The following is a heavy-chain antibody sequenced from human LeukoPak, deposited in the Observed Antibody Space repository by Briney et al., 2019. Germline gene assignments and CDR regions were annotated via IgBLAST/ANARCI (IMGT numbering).Heavy chain of an antibody. CDR2: IYYSGST. J-gene: IGHJ3*02. CDR1: GGSISSYY. CDR3: ARHAGYSSGWAYDAFDI. V-gene: IGHV4-59*08. Sequence: SETLSLTCTVPGGSISSYYWSWIRQPPGKGLEWIGYIYYSGSTNYNPSLKSRVTISVDTSKNQFSLKLSSVTAADTAVYYCARHAGYSSGWAYDAFDIWGQGTMVTVSS. D-gene: IGHD6-19*01.